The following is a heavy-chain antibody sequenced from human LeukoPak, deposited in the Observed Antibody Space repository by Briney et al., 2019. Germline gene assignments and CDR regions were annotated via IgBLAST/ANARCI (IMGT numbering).Heavy chain of an antibody. V-gene: IGHV3-23*01. CDR3: AKDVFGCSSTSCYRYFDY. Sequence: PGRSLRLSCAASGFTFSSYAMSWVRQAPGKGLEWVSAISGSGGSTYYADSVKGRFTISRDNSKNTLYLQMNSLRAEDTAVYYCAKDVFGCSSTSCYRYFDYWGQGTLVTVSS. D-gene: IGHD2-2*01. CDR2: ISGSGGST. J-gene: IGHJ4*02. CDR1: GFTFSSYA.